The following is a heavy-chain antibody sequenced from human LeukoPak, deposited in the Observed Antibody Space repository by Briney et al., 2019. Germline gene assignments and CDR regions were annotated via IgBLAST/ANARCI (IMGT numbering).Heavy chain of an antibody. V-gene: IGHV1-69*13. CDR1: GGTFSSYA. J-gene: IGHJ4*02. D-gene: IGHD3-3*01. CDR2: IIPIFGTA. Sequence: PAASVKVSCKASGGTFSSYAISWVRQAPGQGLEWMGGIIPIFGTANYAQKFQGRVTITADESTSTAYMELSSLRSEDTAVYYCARSRGTYYDFWSGYYTEYYFDYWGQGTLVTVSS. CDR3: ARSRGTYYDFWSGYYTEYYFDY.